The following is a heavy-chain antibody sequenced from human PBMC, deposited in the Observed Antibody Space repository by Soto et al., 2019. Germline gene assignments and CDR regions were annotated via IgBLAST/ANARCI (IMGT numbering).Heavy chain of an antibody. CDR1: GGSISRYY. V-gene: IGHV4-59*01. CDR2: ISHRGSA. Sequence: QVQLQESGPGLVKPSETLSLTCSVSGGSISRYYWNWIRQPPGKGLEWIGYISHRGSANYNPSLKSRVTISVDTSNSQFSLKLSSVTAADTAVYYCARDPAVAGTEYLDYWGRGILVTVSS. CDR3: ARDPAVAGTEYLDY. D-gene: IGHD6-19*01. J-gene: IGHJ4*02.